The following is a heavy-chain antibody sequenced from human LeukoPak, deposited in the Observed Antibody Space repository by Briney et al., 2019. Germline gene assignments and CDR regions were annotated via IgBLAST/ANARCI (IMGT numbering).Heavy chain of an antibody. D-gene: IGHD5-18*01. CDR2: INPNSGGT. CDR3: ARGVRIQLWSFGY. CDR1: GYTFTGYY. J-gene: IGHJ4*02. V-gene: IGHV1-2*06. Sequence: ASVTVSCKASGYTFTGYYMHWVRQAPGQGLEWMGRINPNSGGTNYAQKFQGRVTMTRDTSISTAYMELSRLRSDDTAVYYCARGVRIQLWSFGYWGQGTLVTVSS.